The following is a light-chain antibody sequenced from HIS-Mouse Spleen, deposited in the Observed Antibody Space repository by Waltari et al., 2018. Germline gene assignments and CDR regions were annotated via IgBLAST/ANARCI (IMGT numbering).Light chain of an antibody. V-gene: IGKV3-20*01. CDR2: GAS. J-gene: IGKJ5*01. Sequence: EIVLTQSPGTLSLSPGERATLSCRASQSVSSSYLAWYQQKPGQAPRLLTYGASSRATGIPDRFSGSGSGTDFTLNISRLEPEDFAVYYCQQYGSSSTFGQGTRLEIK. CDR3: QQYGSSST. CDR1: QSVSSSY.